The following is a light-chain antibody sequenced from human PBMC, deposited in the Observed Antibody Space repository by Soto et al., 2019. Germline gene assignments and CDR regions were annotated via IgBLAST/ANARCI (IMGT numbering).Light chain of an antibody. Sequence: EVVMTQSPATLSVSPGEGVTLSCRASQGIGDTLAWYQQKPGQPPRLLIYGISTRATGIPARFSGSGSGTEFSLTISSLQSEDFAVYYCQQYSKWPITFGQGTRLEIK. V-gene: IGKV3-15*01. CDR3: QQYSKWPIT. J-gene: IGKJ5*01. CDR2: GIS. CDR1: QGIGDT.